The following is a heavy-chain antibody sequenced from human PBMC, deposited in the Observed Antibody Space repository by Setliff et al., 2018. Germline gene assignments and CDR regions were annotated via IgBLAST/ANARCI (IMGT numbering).Heavy chain of an antibody. J-gene: IGHJ6*02. Sequence: SVKVSCKTSGGSFKNHAITWVRQAPGPGLEWMGGTFPMFDRPNYAQKFQARVTITADESTNTAYIEIRSLRSEDTAVYYCARGNMDVVAAGGKCSGMDVWGQGTTVTVSS. CDR2: TFPMFDRP. V-gene: IGHV1-69*13. CDR3: ARGNMDVVAAGGKCSGMDV. CDR1: GGSFKNHA. D-gene: IGHD6-13*01.